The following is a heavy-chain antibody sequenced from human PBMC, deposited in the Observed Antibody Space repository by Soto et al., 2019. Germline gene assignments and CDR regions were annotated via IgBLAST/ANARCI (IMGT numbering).Heavy chain of an antibody. Sequence: QVQLVESGGGVVQPGRSLRLSCAASGFTFSSYGMHWVRQAPGKGLEWVAVISYDGSNKYYADSVKGRFTISRDNSKNTLYLQMNSLRAEDTAVYYCAKEPPKDSSGYLDCWGQGTLVTVSS. CDR2: ISYDGSNK. J-gene: IGHJ4*02. V-gene: IGHV3-30*18. CDR3: AKEPPKDSSGYLDC. CDR1: GFTFSSYG. D-gene: IGHD3-22*01.